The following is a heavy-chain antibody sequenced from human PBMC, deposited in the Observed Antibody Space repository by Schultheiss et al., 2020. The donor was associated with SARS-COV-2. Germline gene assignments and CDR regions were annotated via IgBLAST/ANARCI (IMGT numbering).Heavy chain of an antibody. CDR1: GFTFSSYA. D-gene: IGHD3-3*01. Sequence: GESLKISCAASGFTFSSYAMSWVRQAPGKGLEWVSAISGSGGSTYYADSVKGRFTISRDNSKNTLYLQMNSLRAEDTAVYYCARETPYDSKGYWGQGTLVTVSS. J-gene: IGHJ4*02. CDR2: ISGSGGST. CDR3: ARETPYDSKGY. V-gene: IGHV3-23*01.